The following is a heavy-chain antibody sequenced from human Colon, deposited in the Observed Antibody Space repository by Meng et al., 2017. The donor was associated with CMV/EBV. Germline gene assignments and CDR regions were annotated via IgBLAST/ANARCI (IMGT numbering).Heavy chain of an antibody. D-gene: IGHD3-22*01. Sequence: ASVKVSCKASGYTFTAYFLHWVRQAPGQGLEWMGWSNPKTGDTKYAQTFQDRVTMTLDTSINTGYMELSSLRSEDTAVYYCARGRTMIVVGAFDYWGQGTLVTVSS. J-gene: IGHJ4*02. CDR1: GYTFTAYF. CDR2: SNPKTGDT. CDR3: ARGRTMIVVGAFDY. V-gene: IGHV1-2*02.